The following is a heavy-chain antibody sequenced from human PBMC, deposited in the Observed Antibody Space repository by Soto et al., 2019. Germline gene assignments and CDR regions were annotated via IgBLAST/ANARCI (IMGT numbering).Heavy chain of an antibody. V-gene: IGHV6-1*01. CDR2: TYYRSKWHY. Sequence: SQTLSLTCAISGDSVSSNSGAWNWIRQSPSRGLEWLGRTYYRSKWHYDYAVSMKSRITINPDTSKNQFSLHLNSVTPEDTAVYYCAKTTFVKSPFDLWGQGTRVTVSS. CDR3: AKTTFVKSPFDL. J-gene: IGHJ4*02. CDR1: GDSVSSNSGA. D-gene: IGHD3-16*01.